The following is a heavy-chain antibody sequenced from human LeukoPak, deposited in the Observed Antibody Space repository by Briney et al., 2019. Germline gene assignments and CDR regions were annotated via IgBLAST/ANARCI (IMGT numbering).Heavy chain of an antibody. CDR1: GGSISSGGYY. CDR3: ARLNSHQLRPRFDY. CDR2: IYTSGTT. D-gene: IGHD2-2*01. Sequence: PSETLSLTCTVSGGSISSGGYYWSWIRQPAGKGLEWIVRIYTSGTTNYNPSLKSRVTISVDTSKNRFSLRLNSVTAADTAVYYCARLNSHQLRPRFDYWGQGTLVTVSS. V-gene: IGHV4-61*02. J-gene: IGHJ4*02.